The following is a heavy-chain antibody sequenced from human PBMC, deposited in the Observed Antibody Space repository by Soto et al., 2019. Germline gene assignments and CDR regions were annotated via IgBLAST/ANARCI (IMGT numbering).Heavy chain of an antibody. Sequence: GGSLRLSCAASGFTFSYYAMNWVRQAPGKGLEWISLIRGTNANTYYANSVKGRFTISRDNSKNTLYLQMNSLRAEDTAIYYCAKDWTHLDYWGQGILVTVSS. J-gene: IGHJ4*02. CDR1: GFTFSYYA. D-gene: IGHD3-3*01. V-gene: IGHV3-23*01. CDR3: AKDWTHLDY. CDR2: IRGTNANT.